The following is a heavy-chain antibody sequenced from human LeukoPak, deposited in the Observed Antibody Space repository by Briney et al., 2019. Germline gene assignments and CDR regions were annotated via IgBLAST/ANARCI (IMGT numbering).Heavy chain of an antibody. CDR3: ARVSSSGSITIFGVVPEFDAFDI. V-gene: IGHV3-23*01. CDR1: GFTFSSYA. CDR2: ISGSGGST. Sequence: GGSLRLSCAASGFTFSSYAMSWVRQAPGKGLEWVSAISGSGGSTYYADSVKGRFTISRDNSKNTLYLQMNSLRAEDTAVYYCARVSSSGSITIFGVVPEFDAFDIWGQGTMVTVSS. J-gene: IGHJ3*02. D-gene: IGHD3-3*01.